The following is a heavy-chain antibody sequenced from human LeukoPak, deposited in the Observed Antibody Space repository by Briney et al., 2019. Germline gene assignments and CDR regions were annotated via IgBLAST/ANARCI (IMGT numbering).Heavy chain of an antibody. J-gene: IGHJ4*02. CDR3: ARGAYYYDSSGDPFDY. CDR1: GYTFTSYG. V-gene: IGHV1-18*01. Sequence: ASVKVSCKASGYTFTSYGISWVRQAPGQGLEWMGWISAYNGNTNYAQKLQGRVTMTTDTSTSTAYMELRSLRSDDTAVYYCARGAYYYDSSGDPFDYWGQGTLVTVSS. CDR2: ISAYNGNT. D-gene: IGHD3-22*01.